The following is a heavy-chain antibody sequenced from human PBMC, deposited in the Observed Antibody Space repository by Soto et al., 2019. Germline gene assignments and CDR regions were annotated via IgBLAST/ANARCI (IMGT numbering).Heavy chain of an antibody. CDR3: AIFPWMGYYNWFDP. Sequence: QVQLQQWGAGLLKPSETLSLTCAVSGGSFSGYYLSWIRKPPGKGMEWIGEINHSGSTNYNPSLKRRVTITVYTSKNQFYLTMSSVTSEDTAVYYCAIFPWMGYYNWFDPWGQGTLVTVSS. V-gene: IGHV4-34*01. J-gene: IGHJ5*02. CDR1: GGSFSGYY. D-gene: IGHD3-3*01. CDR2: INHSGST.